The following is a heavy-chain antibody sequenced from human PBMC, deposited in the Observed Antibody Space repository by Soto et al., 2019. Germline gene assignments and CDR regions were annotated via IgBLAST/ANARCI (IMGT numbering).Heavy chain of an antibody. Sequence: ASVKVSCKASGYTFTSYGISWVRQAPGQGLEWMGWISAYNGNTNYAQKLQGRVTMTTDTSTSTAYMELRSLRSDDTAVYYCARDGAPLDKWDFWSGYEDAFDIWGQGTMVTVSS. V-gene: IGHV1-18*01. D-gene: IGHD3-3*01. CDR3: ARDGAPLDKWDFWSGYEDAFDI. CDR2: ISAYNGNT. J-gene: IGHJ3*02. CDR1: GYTFTSYG.